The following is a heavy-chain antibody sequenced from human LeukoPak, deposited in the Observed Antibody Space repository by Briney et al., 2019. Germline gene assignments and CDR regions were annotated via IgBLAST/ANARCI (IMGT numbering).Heavy chain of an antibody. CDR2: ISSSSSYI. V-gene: IGHV3-21*01. J-gene: IGHJ4*02. Sequence: PGGSLGLSCAASGFTFSSYSMNWVRQAPGKGLEWVSSISSSSSYIYYADSVKGRFTISRDNAKNSLYLQMNSLRAEDTAVYYCAREGVAVPAEFDYWGQGTLVTVSS. D-gene: IGHD2-2*01. CDR1: GFTFSSYS. CDR3: AREGVAVPAEFDY.